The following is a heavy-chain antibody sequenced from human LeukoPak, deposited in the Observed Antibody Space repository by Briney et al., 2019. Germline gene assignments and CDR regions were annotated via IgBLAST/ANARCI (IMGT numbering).Heavy chain of an antibody. J-gene: IGHJ4*02. CDR3: ARDNIGYSYFDY. CDR2: ISGSGGST. V-gene: IGHV3-23*01. Sequence: GGSLRLSCAASGFTFSSYGMSWVRQAPGKGLEWVSAISGSGGSTYYADSVKGRFTISRDNSKNTLYLQMNSLRAEDTAVYYCARDNIGYSYFDYWGQGTLVTVSS. CDR1: GFTFSSYG. D-gene: IGHD5-24*01.